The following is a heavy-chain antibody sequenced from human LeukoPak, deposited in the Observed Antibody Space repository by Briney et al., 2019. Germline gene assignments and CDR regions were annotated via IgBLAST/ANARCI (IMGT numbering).Heavy chain of an antibody. CDR2: ISSSSAYI. J-gene: IGHJ4*02. V-gene: IGHV3-21*01. CDR3: ARGEEKATITGLDS. D-gene: IGHD5-24*01. Sequence: GGSLRLSCAASGFIFSTYSMNWVRQAPGKGLEWVSAISSSSAYIYYADSVKGRFTISRDNAENSLFLQLNSLRAEDTAVYFCARGEEKATITGLDSWGQGTLVTVSS. CDR1: GFIFSTYS.